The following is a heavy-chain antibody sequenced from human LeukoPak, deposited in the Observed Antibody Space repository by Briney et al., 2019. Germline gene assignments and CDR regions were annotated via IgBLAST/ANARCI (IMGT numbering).Heavy chain of an antibody. D-gene: IGHD1-26*01. CDR3: AREDVGALD. J-gene: IGHJ4*02. CDR1: GFTFSSYE. Sequence: GGSLRLSCAASGFTFSSYEMNWVRQAPGKGPEWVSYISSSGSTIYYADSVKGRFTISRDNAKNSLYLQMNSLRAEDTAVYYCAREDVGALDWGQGTLVTVSS. CDR2: ISSSGSTI. V-gene: IGHV3-48*03.